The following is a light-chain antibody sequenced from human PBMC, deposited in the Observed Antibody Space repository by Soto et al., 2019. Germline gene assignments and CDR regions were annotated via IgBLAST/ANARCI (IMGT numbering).Light chain of an antibody. V-gene: IGKV1-16*02. CDR2: AAS. CDR1: QGIVNY. Sequence: DIQVTQSPSSLSASVGDRVTITCRASQGIVNYLAWIQQRPGKAPRSLIYAASNLHHGVPSKFRASGSGTDFTLTISSLQPEDFATYYCQQYRTYPFTFGPGTKV. J-gene: IGKJ3*01. CDR3: QQYRTYPFT.